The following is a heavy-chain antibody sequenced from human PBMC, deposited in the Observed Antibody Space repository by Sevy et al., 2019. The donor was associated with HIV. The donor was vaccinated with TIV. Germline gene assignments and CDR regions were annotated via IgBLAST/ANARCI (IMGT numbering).Heavy chain of an antibody. CDR3: TRSTTTVY. Sequence: GGSLRLPCTASGFTFPDYALSWVRQAPGSGLEWLGFIRSKEYNGTTAYAASVRGRFTISRDDSKSVAYLQMNSLKTADTGIYFCTRSTTTVYWGRGILVTVSS. V-gene: IGHV3-49*04. CDR1: GFTFPDYA. CDR2: IRSKEYNGTT. D-gene: IGHD1-1*01. J-gene: IGHJ4*02.